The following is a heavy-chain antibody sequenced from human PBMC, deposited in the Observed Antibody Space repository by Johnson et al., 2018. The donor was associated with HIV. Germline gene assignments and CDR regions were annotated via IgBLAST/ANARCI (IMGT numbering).Heavy chain of an antibody. Sequence: QVQLVESGGGVVQPGRSLRLSCAASGFTFSSYAMHWVRQAPGKGLEWVAVISYDGSNKYYADSVKGRFTISRDNSKHTLYLQMNSLRAEDTAVYYCARFPPGERDDAFDIWGQGTMVTVSS. J-gene: IGHJ3*02. CDR3: ARFPPGERDDAFDI. D-gene: IGHD1-26*01. CDR1: GFTFSSYA. CDR2: ISYDGSNK. V-gene: IGHV3-30-3*01.